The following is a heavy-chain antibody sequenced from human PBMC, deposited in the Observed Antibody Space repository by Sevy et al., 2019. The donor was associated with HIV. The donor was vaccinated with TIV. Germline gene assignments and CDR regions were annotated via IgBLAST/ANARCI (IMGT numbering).Heavy chain of an antibody. J-gene: IGHJ3*02. Sequence: GGSLRLSCAASGFTFSDYYMSWIRQAPGKGLEWISYISSSGSAIYYADSMKGRFTISRDNAKNSLYLQMNSLRAEDKAVYYCARVGIGVAGGGFGAFDIWGQGTMVTVSS. CDR3: ARVGIGVAGGGFGAFDI. CDR2: ISSSGSAI. V-gene: IGHV3-11*01. CDR1: GFTFSDYY. D-gene: IGHD6-13*01.